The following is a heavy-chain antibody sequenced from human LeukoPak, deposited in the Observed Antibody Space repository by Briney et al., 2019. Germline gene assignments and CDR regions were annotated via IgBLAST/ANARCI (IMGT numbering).Heavy chain of an antibody. Sequence: KPSETLSLTCAVYGGSFSGYYWSWIRQPPGKGLEWIGEINHSGSTNYNPSLKSRVTISVDTSKNQFSLKLSPVTAADTAVYYCARPLVSPRRTYYDILTGSGWFDPWGQGTLVTVSS. CDR3: ARPLVSPRRTYYDILTGSGWFDP. D-gene: IGHD3-9*01. J-gene: IGHJ5*02. CDR1: GGSFSGYY. V-gene: IGHV4-34*01. CDR2: INHSGST.